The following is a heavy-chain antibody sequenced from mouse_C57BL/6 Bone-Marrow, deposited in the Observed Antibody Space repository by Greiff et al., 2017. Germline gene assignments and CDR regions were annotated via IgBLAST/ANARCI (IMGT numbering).Heavy chain of an antibody. CDR2: INYDGSST. Sequence: EVQRVESEGGLVQPGSSMKLSCTASGFTFSDYYMAWVRQVPEKGLEWVANINYDGSSTYYLDSLKSRFIISRDNAKNILYLQMSSLKSEDTATYYCARDGSYYGSSPYWYFDVWGTGTTVTVSS. CDR1: GFTFSDYY. D-gene: IGHD1-1*01. J-gene: IGHJ1*03. CDR3: ARDGSYYGSSPYWYFDV. V-gene: IGHV5-16*01.